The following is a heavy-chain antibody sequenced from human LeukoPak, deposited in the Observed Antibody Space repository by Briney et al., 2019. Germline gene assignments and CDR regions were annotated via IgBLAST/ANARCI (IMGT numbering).Heavy chain of an antibody. D-gene: IGHD2-15*01. V-gene: IGHV3-72*01. CDR3: ARDSGWGYCSGGSCYYGGDAFDI. Sequence: GGSLRLSCAASGFTFSDHYMDWVRQAPGKGLEWVGRTRNKANSYTTEYAASVKGRFTISRDDSKNSLYLQMNSLKTEDTAVYYCARDSGWGYCSGGSCYYGGDAFDIWGQGTMVTVSS. CDR1: GFTFSDHY. J-gene: IGHJ3*02. CDR2: TRNKANSYTT.